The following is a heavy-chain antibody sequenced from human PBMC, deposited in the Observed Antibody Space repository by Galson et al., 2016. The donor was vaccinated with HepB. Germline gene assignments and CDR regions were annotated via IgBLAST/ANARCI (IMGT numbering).Heavy chain of an antibody. CDR3: ASDHGGNPGSDY. V-gene: IGHV3-30*03. Sequence: SLRLSCAASGFSFSSYGMHWVRQPPGKGLEWVALVSSDETNKFYADSVKGRFTISRDNSKNMLYLQMHSLRTEDTALYYCASDHGGNPGSDYWGQGTLVTDSS. J-gene: IGHJ4*02. CDR1: GFSFSSYG. D-gene: IGHD4-23*01. CDR2: VSSDETNK.